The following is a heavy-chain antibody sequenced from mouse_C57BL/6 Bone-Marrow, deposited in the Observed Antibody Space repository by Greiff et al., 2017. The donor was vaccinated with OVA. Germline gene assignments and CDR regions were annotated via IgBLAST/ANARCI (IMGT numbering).Heavy chain of an antibody. V-gene: IGHV5-4*01. CDR3: ARDRYGSSYWYFDV. J-gene: IGHJ1*03. CDR2: ISDGGSYT. D-gene: IGHD1-1*01. Sequence: EVQGVESGGGLVKPGGSLKLSCAASGFTFSSYAMSWARQTPEKRLEWVATISDGGSYTYYPDNVKGRFTISRDNAKNNLYLQMSHLKSEDTAMYYCARDRYGSSYWYFDVWGTGTTVTVSS. CDR1: GFTFSSYA.